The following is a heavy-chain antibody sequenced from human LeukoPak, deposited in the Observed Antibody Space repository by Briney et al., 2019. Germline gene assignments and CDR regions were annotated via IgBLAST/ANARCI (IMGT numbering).Heavy chain of an antibody. CDR2: IHYSGST. CDR3: ARDPYSGSYYRWAFDI. Sequence: SETLSLTCTVSGGSISSYYWSWIRQPPGKGLEWIGYIHYSGSTNYNPSLKSRVTISVDTSKNQFSLKLSSVTAADTAVYYCARDPYSGSYYRWAFDIWGQGTMVTVSS. J-gene: IGHJ3*02. V-gene: IGHV4-59*01. CDR1: GGSISSYY. D-gene: IGHD1-26*01.